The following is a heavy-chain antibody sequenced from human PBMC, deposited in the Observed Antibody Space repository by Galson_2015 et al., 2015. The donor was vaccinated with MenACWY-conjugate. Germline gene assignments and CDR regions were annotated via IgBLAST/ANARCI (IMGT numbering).Heavy chain of an antibody. Sequence: SVKVSCKASGGTFSSYAISWVRQAPGQGLEWMGGIIPIFGTANYAQKFQGRVTMTRDTSIGTAYMELSRLRSDDTAVYYCARDTGILDYYYYYGMDVWGQGTTVTVSS. CDR1: GGTFSSYA. CDR2: IIPIFGTA. D-gene: IGHD1-1*01. CDR3: ARDTGILDYYYYYGMDV. J-gene: IGHJ6*02. V-gene: IGHV1-69*05.